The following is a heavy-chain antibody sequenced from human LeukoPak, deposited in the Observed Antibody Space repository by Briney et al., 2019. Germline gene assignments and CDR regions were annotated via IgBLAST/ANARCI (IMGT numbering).Heavy chain of an antibody. CDR2: INHSGST. CDR3: ARDYYGSGSFYNY. V-gene: IGHV4-34*01. CDR1: GGSFSGYY. J-gene: IGHJ4*02. Sequence: SETLSLTCAVYGGSFSGYYWSWIRQPPGKGLEWIGEINHSGSTNYNPSLKSRVTISVDTSKNQFSLKLSSVTAADTAVYYCARDYYGSGSFYNYWGQGTLVTVSS. D-gene: IGHD3-10*01.